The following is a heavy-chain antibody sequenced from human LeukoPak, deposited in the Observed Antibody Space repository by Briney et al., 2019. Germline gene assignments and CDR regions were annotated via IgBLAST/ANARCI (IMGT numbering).Heavy chain of an antibody. Sequence: SETLSLTCTVSGGSISSYYWSWIRQPPGKGLEWIGYIYYSGSTNYNPSLKCRVTISVDTSKNQFSLKLSSVTAADTAVYYCARVLNRELLDYWGQGTLVTVSS. D-gene: IGHD1-26*01. J-gene: IGHJ4*02. CDR3: ARVLNRELLDY. CDR2: IYYSGST. CDR1: GGSISSYY. V-gene: IGHV4-59*01.